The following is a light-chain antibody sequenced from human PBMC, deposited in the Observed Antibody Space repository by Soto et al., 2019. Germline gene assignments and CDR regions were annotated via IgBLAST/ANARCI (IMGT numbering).Light chain of an antibody. Sequence: DIRMPKSPSSLSASVGDRVTITCRSSQSISRYVNWYQQKPGKAPKLLIYAASSLQSGVPSRFSGSGSGTDFTLTISSLQPEDFAVYYCQQRSNWPDAFCQGTRLEI. CDR2: AAS. J-gene: IGKJ5*01. V-gene: IGKV1-39*01. CDR3: QQRSNWPDA. CDR1: QSISRY.